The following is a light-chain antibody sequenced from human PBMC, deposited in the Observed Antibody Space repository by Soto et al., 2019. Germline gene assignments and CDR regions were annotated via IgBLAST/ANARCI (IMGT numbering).Light chain of an antibody. CDR2: DTS. CDR1: TGAVTSGHY. J-gene: IGLJ1*01. CDR3: VLSYSGASWV. Sequence: QAVVTQEPSLTVSPGGTVTLTCGSSTGAVTSGHYPYWFQQKPGQAPRTLIYDTSNKHSWTPARFSGSLLGGKAALTLSGAQPEDEAEYYCVLSYSGASWVFGTGTKLTVL. V-gene: IGLV7-46*01.